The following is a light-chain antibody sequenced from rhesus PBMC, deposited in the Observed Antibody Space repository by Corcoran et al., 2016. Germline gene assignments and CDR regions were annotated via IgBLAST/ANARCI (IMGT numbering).Light chain of an antibody. CDR3: QQYNDLLWT. J-gene: IGKJ1*01. CDR2: SAY. V-gene: IGKV3-40*03. CDR1: ESVGSN. Sequence: EIVMTQSPATLSLSPGETATLSCRASESVGSNLAWYQQKLGQAPNLLVHSAYFRATGNPDRFSGSGSRTEFTLTISSLEPEDVGVYHCQQYNDLLWTFGQGTKVEIK.